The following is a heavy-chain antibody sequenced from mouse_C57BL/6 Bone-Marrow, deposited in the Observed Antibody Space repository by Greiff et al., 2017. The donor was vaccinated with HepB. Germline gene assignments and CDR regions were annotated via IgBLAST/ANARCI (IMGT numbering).Heavy chain of an antibody. CDR3: ARQVNWAGFAY. D-gene: IGHD4-1*01. CDR1: GFTFSSYG. V-gene: IGHV5-6*01. Sequence: EVQLVESGGDLVKPGGSLKLSCAASGFTFSSYGMSWVRQTPDKRLEWVATISSGGSYTYYPDSVKGRFTISRDNAKNTLYLQMSSLKSEDTAMYYCARQVNWAGFAYWGQGTLVTVSA. J-gene: IGHJ3*01. CDR2: ISSGGSYT.